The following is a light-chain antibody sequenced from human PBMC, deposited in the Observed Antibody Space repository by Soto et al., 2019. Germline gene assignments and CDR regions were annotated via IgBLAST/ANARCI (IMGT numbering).Light chain of an antibody. Sequence: DIKMRQSPSSVSASVGDRVTITCRASQGISSWLAWYQQNPGQAPKLLIYAASRLQSAGPSRFSGSGSRTEFTLPISRLQRAGFGTYYCQQANSFLPPFGGGTKV. V-gene: IGKV1-12*01. J-gene: IGKJ4*01. CDR3: QQANSFLPP. CDR1: QGISSW. CDR2: AAS.